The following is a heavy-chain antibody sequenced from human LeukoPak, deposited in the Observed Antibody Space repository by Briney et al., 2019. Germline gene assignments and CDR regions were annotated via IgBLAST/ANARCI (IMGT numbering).Heavy chain of an antibody. CDR1: GGYISSYY. CDR2: IYDSGST. Sequence: PSETLSLTCTVSGGYISSYYWSWIRQPPGKGLEWIGYIYDSGSTNYNPSLKSRVTISVDTSKNQISLKLSSVTAADTAVYYCARDRYSSGWYSYWGQGTLVTVSS. V-gene: IGHV4-59*01. CDR3: ARDRYSSGWYSY. J-gene: IGHJ4*02. D-gene: IGHD6-19*01.